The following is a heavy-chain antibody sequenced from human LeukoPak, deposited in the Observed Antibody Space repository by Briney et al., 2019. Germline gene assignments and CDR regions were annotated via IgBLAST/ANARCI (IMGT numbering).Heavy chain of an antibody. CDR1: GFTFGDYG. CDR2: IRSKAYGGTT. J-gene: IGHJ4*02. Sequence: GGSLRLSCTTSGFTFGDYGMSWVRQAPGKGLEWVGFIRSKAYGGTTEYAASVKGRFTISRDDSKSIAYLQMNSLKTEDTAVYYCTREAAAAGTPGFDYWGQGTLVTVSS. CDR3: TREAAAAGTPGFDY. V-gene: IGHV3-49*04. D-gene: IGHD6-13*01.